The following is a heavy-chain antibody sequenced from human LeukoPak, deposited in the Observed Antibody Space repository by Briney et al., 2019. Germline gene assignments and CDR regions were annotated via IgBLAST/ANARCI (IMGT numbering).Heavy chain of an antibody. Sequence: PAESLSLACTVSGHSIYITSHYWVWIRQPPGKGLEWIVILTYSGNTNYTTSLESRVTISVDTSKNQSSLKLTSVTAAHTAVYYCAKSVQSSSSYGHYYDYKDVWGKGTSVTVSS. J-gene: IGHJ6*03. CDR2: LTYSGNT. V-gene: IGHV4-39*01. D-gene: IGHD2-2*01. CDR1: GHSIYITSHY. CDR3: AKSVQSSSSYGHYYDYKDV.